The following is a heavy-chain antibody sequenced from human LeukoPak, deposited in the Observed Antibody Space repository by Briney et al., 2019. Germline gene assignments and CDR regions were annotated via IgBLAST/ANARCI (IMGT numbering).Heavy chain of an antibody. Sequence: PSETLSPTCTVSGGSIISYYWSWIRQPPGKGLEWIGYIYYTGSTNYNPSLKSRVTISVDTSKNQFSMKLSSVTAADTAVYYCARLGPVEMATGRAFDFWGQGTMVTVSS. V-gene: IGHV4-59*08. CDR1: GGSIISYY. CDR2: IYYTGST. D-gene: IGHD5-24*01. J-gene: IGHJ3*01. CDR3: ARLGPVEMATGRAFDF.